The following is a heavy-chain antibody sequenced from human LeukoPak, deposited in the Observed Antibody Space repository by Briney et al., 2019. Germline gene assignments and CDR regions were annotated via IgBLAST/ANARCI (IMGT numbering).Heavy chain of an antibody. CDR2: INPSGGST. Sequence: ASVKVSCKASGYTFTSYYMHWVRQAPRQGLEWMGIINPSGGSTSYAQKFQGRVTMTRDTSTSTVYMELSSLRSEDTAVYYCARDRLGYLAVAGPSCMDVWGQGTTVTVSS. V-gene: IGHV1-46*01. CDR1: GYTFTSYY. CDR3: ARDRLGYLAVAGPSCMDV. D-gene: IGHD6-19*01. J-gene: IGHJ6*02.